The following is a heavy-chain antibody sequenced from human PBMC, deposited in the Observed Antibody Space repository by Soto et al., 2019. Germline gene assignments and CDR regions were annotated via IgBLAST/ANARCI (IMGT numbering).Heavy chain of an antibody. V-gene: IGHV3-21*01. CDR2: ISATGSDI. Sequence: DLVESGGGLAKPGGALRLSCTDSGFTFSSHTMNWVRQAPGKGLEWVSSISATGSDIYYGDSVMGRFTISRDNANNSLYLQLNNLRVEDTAVYYCARGYDVVRVPVAIRVGYFDHWGQGTVVNVSS. J-gene: IGHJ4*02. CDR3: ARGYDVVRVPVAIRVGYFDH. CDR1: GFTFSSHT. D-gene: IGHD3-16*01.